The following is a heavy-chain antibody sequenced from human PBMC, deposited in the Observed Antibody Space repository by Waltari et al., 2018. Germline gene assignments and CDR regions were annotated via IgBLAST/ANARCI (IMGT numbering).Heavy chain of an antibody. CDR2: RSQDGKMK. D-gene: IGHD1-26*01. CDR3: AKEIEGATGGFDV. CDR1: GFAFGDFG. Sequence: QVQLVESGGGVVQPGKSLTLSCTASGFAFGDFGMHWVRPAPGKGLEWVAVRSQDGKMKNYPDSVRGRFTVSRDKSENTLLLQMRSLKTEDTAVYYCAKEIEGATGGFDVWGQGTTV. V-gene: IGHV3-30*18. J-gene: IGHJ6*02.